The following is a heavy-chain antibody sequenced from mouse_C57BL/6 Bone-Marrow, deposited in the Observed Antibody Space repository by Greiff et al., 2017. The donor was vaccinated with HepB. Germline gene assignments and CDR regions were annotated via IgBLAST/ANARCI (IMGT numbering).Heavy chain of an antibody. J-gene: IGHJ2*01. CDR1: GFTFSDYY. V-gene: IGHV5-16*01. CDR3: ARVGFYFFDY. Sequence: EVQVVESEGGLVQPGSSMKLSCTASGFTFSDYYMAWVRQVPEKGLEWVANINYDGSSTYYLDTLKSRFIISRDNAKNILYLQMSSLKSEDTATYYCARVGFYFFDYWGQGTTLTVSS. D-gene: IGHD2-1*01. CDR2: INYDGSST.